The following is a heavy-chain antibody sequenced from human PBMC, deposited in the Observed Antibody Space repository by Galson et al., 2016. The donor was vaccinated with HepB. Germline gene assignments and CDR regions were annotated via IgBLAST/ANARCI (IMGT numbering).Heavy chain of an antibody. Sequence: SVKVSCKASGYTFANYGLTWVRQAPGQGLEWMGWINTNIGSPTYAQGFTGRIVFSLDTSVSTTYLQIDSLQAGDIAVYYCARDRGGYSDFWGQGTLVTVSS. CDR1: GYTFANYG. D-gene: IGHD4-23*01. CDR2: INTNIGSP. J-gene: IGHJ4*02. V-gene: IGHV7-4-1*01. CDR3: ARDRGGYSDF.